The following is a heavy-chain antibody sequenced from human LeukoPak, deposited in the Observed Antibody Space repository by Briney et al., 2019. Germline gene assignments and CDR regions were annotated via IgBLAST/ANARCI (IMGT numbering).Heavy chain of an antibody. Sequence: ASVKLSCKVSGYTLTELAMHSGRQSPGQGLEWMGGFGPEDGETIYAQKFQARVTMTEDTSTDTAYMELSSLRSEDTAVYYCATGLIVTAPYSSGWYVWFDTWGQGTLVTVSS. J-gene: IGHJ5*02. V-gene: IGHV1-24*01. CDR1: GYTLTELA. CDR3: ATGLIVTAPYSSGWYVWFDT. CDR2: FGPEDGET. D-gene: IGHD6-19*01.